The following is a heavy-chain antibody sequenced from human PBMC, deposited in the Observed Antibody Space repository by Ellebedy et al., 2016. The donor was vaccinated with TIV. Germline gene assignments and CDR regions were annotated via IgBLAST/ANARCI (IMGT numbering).Heavy chain of an antibody. V-gene: IGHV1-69*13. J-gene: IGHJ3*02. CDR3: ARNSDVVLIPSAYASSFDI. CDR2: IIPMFGVT. Sequence: SVKVSCKASGGTFGNHPLSWVRQAPGQGLEWVGRIIPMFGVTDTAQMLQGRLTITADESTSTAHMELSSLRSEDTAVYYCARNSDVVLIPSAYASSFDIWGQGTMVTVSS. D-gene: IGHD2-21*01. CDR1: GGTFGNHP.